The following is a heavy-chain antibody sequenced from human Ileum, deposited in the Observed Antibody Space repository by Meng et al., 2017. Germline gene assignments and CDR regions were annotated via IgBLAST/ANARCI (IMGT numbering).Heavy chain of an antibody. V-gene: IGHV4-34*01. J-gene: IGHJ5*02. Sequence: QGQLKQGGAGLLQPSASLSVTCTVYGGACVGDYWSWIRQPPGKGLEWIGEINHSGSTNYNPSLRGRVTISVDTSKNQFSLKLSSVTAADTAVYYCARGGPWFDPWGQGTLVTVSS. CDR3: ARGGPWFDP. CDR2: INHSGST. CDR1: GGACVGDY.